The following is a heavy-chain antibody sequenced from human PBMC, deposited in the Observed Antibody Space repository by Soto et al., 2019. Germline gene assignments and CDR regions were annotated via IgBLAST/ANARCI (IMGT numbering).Heavy chain of an antibody. CDR2: ISGSGGST. CDR3: AKDVITFGGVIANDAFDI. Sequence: PGGSLRLSCAASGFTFSSYAMSWVRQAPGKGLEWVSAISGSGGSTYYADSVKGRFTISRDNSKNTLYLQMNSLRAEDTAVYYCAKDVITFGGVIANDAFDIWGQGTMVTVSS. CDR1: GFTFSSYA. J-gene: IGHJ3*02. D-gene: IGHD3-16*02. V-gene: IGHV3-23*01.